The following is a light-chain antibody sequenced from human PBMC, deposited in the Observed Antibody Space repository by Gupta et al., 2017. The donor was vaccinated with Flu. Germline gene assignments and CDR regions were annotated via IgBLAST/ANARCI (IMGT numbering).Light chain of an antibody. Sequence: EIVMTQSPATLSVSPGERATLSCRASQSISSNLAWYQHKPGQAPRLLIYGASTRATGFPARFSGSGSGTEFTLTISSLQSEDFAVYYCQQYNNWPSITFGQGTRLEIK. J-gene: IGKJ5*01. CDR1: QSISSN. V-gene: IGKV3-15*01. CDR2: GAS. CDR3: QQYNNWPSIT.